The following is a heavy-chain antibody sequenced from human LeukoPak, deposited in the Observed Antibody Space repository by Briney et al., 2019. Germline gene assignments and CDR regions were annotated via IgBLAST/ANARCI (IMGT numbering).Heavy chain of an antibody. CDR2: ISAYNGNA. CDR3: ARSPAHFDILTGYYLANWFDP. V-gene: IGHV1-18*01. J-gene: IGHJ5*02. D-gene: IGHD3-9*01. Sequence: ASVKVSCKASGCTFIRYGISWVRQAPGQGLEWMGWISAYNGNANYAQKLQGRVTMTTDTSTSTAYMELRSLRSDDTAVYYCARSPAHFDILTGYYLANWFDPWGQGTLVTVSS. CDR1: GCTFIRYG.